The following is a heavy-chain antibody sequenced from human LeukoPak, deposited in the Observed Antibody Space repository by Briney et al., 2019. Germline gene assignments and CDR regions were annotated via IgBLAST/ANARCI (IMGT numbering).Heavy chain of an antibody. V-gene: IGHV3-23*01. CDR3: ASQGTYYDILTGYFPVYYFDY. J-gene: IGHJ4*02. D-gene: IGHD3-9*01. CDR2: ISGSGGST. Sequence: GSLRLSCAASGFTFSSYAMSWVRQAPGKGLEWVSAISGSGGSTYCADSVKGRFTISRDNSKNTLYLQMNSLRAEDTAVYYCASQGTYYDILTGYFPVYYFDYWGQGTLVTVSS. CDR1: GFTFSSYA.